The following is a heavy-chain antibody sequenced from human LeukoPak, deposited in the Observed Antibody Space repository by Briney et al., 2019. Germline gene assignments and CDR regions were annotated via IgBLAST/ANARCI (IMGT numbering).Heavy chain of an antibody. CDR2: IYYSGST. V-gene: IGHV4-4*02. J-gene: IGHJ4*02. Sequence: SETLSLTCAVSGGSISSSNWWSWVRQPPGKGLEWIGYIYYSGSTNYNPSLKSRVTISVDTSKNQFSLKLSSVTAADTAVYYCARGYDFWSGYYFDYWGQGTLVTVSS. D-gene: IGHD3-3*01. CDR3: ARGYDFWSGYYFDY. CDR1: GGSISSSNW.